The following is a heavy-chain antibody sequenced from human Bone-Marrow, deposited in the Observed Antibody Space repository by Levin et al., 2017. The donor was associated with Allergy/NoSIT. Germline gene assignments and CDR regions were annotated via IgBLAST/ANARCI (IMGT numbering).Heavy chain of an antibody. CDR3: STDRD. J-gene: IGHJ4*02. Sequence: NPGGSLRLSCAASGLTFKNAKMNWVRRAPGKGLEWVGRIKANADGGTADYATPVKGRFVISRDDSKNTVYLQMHGLQPEDSAVYYCSTDRDWGQGTRVWVSS. CDR2: IKANADGGTA. V-gene: IGHV3-15*01. CDR1: GLTFKNAK.